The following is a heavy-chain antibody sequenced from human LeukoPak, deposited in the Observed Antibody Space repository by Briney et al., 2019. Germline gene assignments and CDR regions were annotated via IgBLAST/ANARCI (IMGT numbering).Heavy chain of an antibody. CDR1: GFTFSSYG. Sequence: GGSLRLSCAASGFTFSSYGMHWVRQAPGKGLEWVAVIWYDGSNKYYADSVKGRFTISRDNSKNTLYLQMNGLRAEDTAVYFCARDLAESYLFDYWGQGTLVTVSS. V-gene: IGHV3-33*01. CDR3: ARDLAESYLFDY. D-gene: IGHD3-10*01. J-gene: IGHJ4*02. CDR2: IWYDGSNK.